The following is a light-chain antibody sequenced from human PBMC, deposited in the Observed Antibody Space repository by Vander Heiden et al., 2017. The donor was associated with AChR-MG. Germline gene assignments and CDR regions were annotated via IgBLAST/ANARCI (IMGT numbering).Light chain of an antibody. CDR2: RGD. CDR1: SSNIGSTA. J-gene: IGLJ3*02. V-gene: IGLV1-44*01. Sequence: QSVLTQPPSASGPPGQRVTIPCSGSSSNIGSTAVNWYQRLPGTAPKLLIFRGDQRPSGVPDRFSGSKSDTSASLAISGLQSEDEADYYCAAWDDSLLGLVFGGGTKLTVL. CDR3: AAWDDSLLGLV.